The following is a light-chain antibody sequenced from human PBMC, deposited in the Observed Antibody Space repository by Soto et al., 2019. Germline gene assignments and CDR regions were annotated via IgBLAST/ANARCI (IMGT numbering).Light chain of an antibody. Sequence: QSVLTQPPSVSAAPGQKVTISCSGSSSNIGNNFVSWYQQLPGTAPKLLIYDNYHRPSGIPDRFSGSKSGTSATLGITGLQTGDEADDYCGTWDSSLSAGVFGGGTKLTVL. V-gene: IGLV1-51*01. CDR1: SSNIGNNF. CDR3: GTWDSSLSAGV. CDR2: DNY. J-gene: IGLJ2*01.